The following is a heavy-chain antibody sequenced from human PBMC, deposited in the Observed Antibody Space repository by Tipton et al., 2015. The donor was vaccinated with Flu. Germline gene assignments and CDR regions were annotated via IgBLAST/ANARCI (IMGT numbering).Heavy chain of an antibody. Sequence: TLSLTCAVSGYSISSGYYWGWIRQPPGKGLEWIGSIYHSGSTYYNPSLKSRVTISVDTSKNQFSLKLSSVTAADTAVYYCARTNIAAAGTRIDYWGQGTLVTVSS. J-gene: IGHJ4*02. D-gene: IGHD6-13*01. CDR3: ARTNIAAAGTRIDY. V-gene: IGHV4-38-2*01. CDR2: IYHSGST. CDR1: GYSISSGYY.